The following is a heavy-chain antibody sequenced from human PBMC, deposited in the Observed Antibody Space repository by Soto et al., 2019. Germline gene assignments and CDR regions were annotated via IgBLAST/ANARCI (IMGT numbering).Heavy chain of an antibody. V-gene: IGHV1-58*01. CDR1: GFTFTSSA. Sequence: GASVKVSCKASGFTFTSSAVQWVRQARGQRLEWIGWIVVGSGNTNYAQKFQERVTITRDMSTSTAYMELSSLRSEDTAVYYCAASRRRGYYDSSGYYYGWGQGTLVTVSS. J-gene: IGHJ4*02. CDR2: IVVGSGNT. D-gene: IGHD3-22*01. CDR3: AASRRRGYYDSSGYYYG.